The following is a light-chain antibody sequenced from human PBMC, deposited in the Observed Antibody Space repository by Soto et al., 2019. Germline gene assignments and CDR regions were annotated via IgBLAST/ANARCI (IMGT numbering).Light chain of an antibody. V-gene: IGKV3-20*01. Sequence: LTKSLITLSLSPGERSTLSCRASESLRGNYLAWYQQKSGQAPRLLLYDVSNRATAIPDRFSGSGSGTDFTLTINRLEPEDFAVYYCQQYSRLKGTFGHGTKVDIK. J-gene: IGKJ1*01. CDR2: DVS. CDR1: ESLRGNY. CDR3: QQYSRLKGT.